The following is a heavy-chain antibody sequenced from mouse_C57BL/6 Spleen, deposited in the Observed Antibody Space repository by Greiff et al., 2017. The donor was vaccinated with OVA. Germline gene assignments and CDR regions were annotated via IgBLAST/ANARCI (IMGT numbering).Heavy chain of an antibody. Sequence: VQLKQSGAELVKPGASVKLSCKASGYTFTEYTIHWVKQRSGQGLEWIGWFYPGSGSIKYNEKFKDKATLTADKSSSTVYMELSRLTSEDSAVYFCARHEWGYGYDVGAMDYWGQGTSVTVSS. J-gene: IGHJ4*01. CDR1: GYTFTEYT. D-gene: IGHD2-2*01. V-gene: IGHV1-62-2*01. CDR3: ARHEWGYGYDVGAMDY. CDR2: FYPGSGSI.